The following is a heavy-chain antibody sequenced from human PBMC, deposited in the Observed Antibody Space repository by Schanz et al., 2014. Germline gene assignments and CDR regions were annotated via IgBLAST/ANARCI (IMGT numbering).Heavy chain of an antibody. J-gene: IGHJ4*02. Sequence: QVQLVQSAAEVKKPGASVKVSCKTSGYTFTTYDVNWVRQATGQGTEWMGWMNPDSGNTDYAQQFQGRVTMTRNTSISTTYMVVTSLRSEDTGVYYCALPTAGTWGYFQSWGQGTLVTVSS. CDR3: ALPTAGTWGYFQS. D-gene: IGHD6-13*01. V-gene: IGHV1-8*01. CDR2: MNPDSGNT. CDR1: GYTFTTYD.